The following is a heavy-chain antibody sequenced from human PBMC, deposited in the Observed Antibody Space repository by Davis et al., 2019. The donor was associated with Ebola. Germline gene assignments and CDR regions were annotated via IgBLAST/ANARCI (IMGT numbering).Heavy chain of an antibody. CDR3: ARDLPWSGYYEGFGMDV. V-gene: IGHV1-2*04. CDR1: GYTFTSYY. J-gene: IGHJ6*02. D-gene: IGHD3-3*01. Sequence: ASVKVSCKASGYTFTSYYMHWVRQAPGQGLEWMGIINPSGGTNYAQKFQGWVTMTRDTSISTAYMELSRLRSDDTAVYYCARDLPWSGYYEGFGMDVWGQGTTVTVSS. CDR2: INPSGGT.